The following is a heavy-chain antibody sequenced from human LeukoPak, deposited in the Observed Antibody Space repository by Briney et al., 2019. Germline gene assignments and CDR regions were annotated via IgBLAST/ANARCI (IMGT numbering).Heavy chain of an antibody. D-gene: IGHD3-9*01. J-gene: IGHJ6*02. V-gene: IGHV1-8*01. CDR2: MNPNSGNT. CDR1: GYTFTSYD. Sequence: ASVKVSCKASGYTFTSYDINWVRQATGQGLEWMGWMNPNSGNTGYAQKFQGRVTMTRNTSISTAYMELSSLRSEDTAVYYCARGRGLRYFDWLSPGFYYYGMDVWGQGTTVTVSS. CDR3: ARGRGLRYFDWLSPGFYYYGMDV.